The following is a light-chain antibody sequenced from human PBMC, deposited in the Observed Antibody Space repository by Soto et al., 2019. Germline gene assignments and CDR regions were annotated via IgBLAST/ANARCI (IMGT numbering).Light chain of an antibody. V-gene: IGKV3-11*01. CDR1: QSIGSY. Sequence: EIVLTQSPATLSLSLGERATLSCRASQSIGSYLAWYQHKLGQPPRLLIYDASNRATGIPVRFSGSGSGTDFTLTISSLEPEDFVVYYCQQRSTWPPFSFGGGTKVDIK. CDR3: QQRSTWPPFS. J-gene: IGKJ4*01. CDR2: DAS.